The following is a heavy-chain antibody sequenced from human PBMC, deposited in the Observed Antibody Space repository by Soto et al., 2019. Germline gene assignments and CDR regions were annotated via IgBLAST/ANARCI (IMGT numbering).Heavy chain of an antibody. CDR2: ISYDGSNK. CDR1: GFTFSSYA. J-gene: IGHJ4*02. CDR3: ARITVGNTCLFDH. D-gene: IGHD1-26*01. Sequence: GGSLRLSCAASGFTFSSYAMHWFRQAPGKGLEWVAVISYDGSNKYYADSVKGRFTISRDNSKNTLYLQMNRLRAEDTAVYYCARITVGNTCLFDHLGQGTLVTVPS. V-gene: IGHV3-30*04.